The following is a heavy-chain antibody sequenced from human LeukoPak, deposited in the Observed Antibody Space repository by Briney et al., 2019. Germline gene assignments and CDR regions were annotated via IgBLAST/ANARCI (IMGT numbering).Heavy chain of an antibody. CDR1: GFTFSSYS. CDR2: IRSSSRTI. Sequence: GGSLRLSCAASGFTFSSYSMNWVRQAPGKGLEWVSYIRSSSRTIYYADSVKGRFTISRDNAKNSLYLQMNSLRAEDTAVYYCARGGILTGYWYFDYWGQGTLVTVSS. CDR3: ARGGILTGYWYFDY. V-gene: IGHV3-48*01. J-gene: IGHJ4*02. D-gene: IGHD3-9*01.